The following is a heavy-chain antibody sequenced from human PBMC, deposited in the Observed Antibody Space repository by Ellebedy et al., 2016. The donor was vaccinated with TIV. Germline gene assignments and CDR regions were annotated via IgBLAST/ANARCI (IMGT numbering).Heavy chain of an antibody. Sequence: SVKVSXXASGGTFSSYAISWVRQAPGQGLEWMGGIIPIFGTANYAQKFQGRVTITADKSTSTAYMELSSLRSEDTAVYYCARLTTVVTPFDYWGQGTLVTVSS. CDR1: GGTFSSYA. J-gene: IGHJ4*02. D-gene: IGHD4-23*01. CDR3: ARLTTVVTPFDY. V-gene: IGHV1-69*06. CDR2: IIPIFGTA.